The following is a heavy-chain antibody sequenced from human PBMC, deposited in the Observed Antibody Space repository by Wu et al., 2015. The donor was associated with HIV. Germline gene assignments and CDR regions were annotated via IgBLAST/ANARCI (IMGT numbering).Heavy chain of an antibody. CDR2: IIPVFGTT. CDR1: GGTFSSFA. CDR3: VRTPLLWFGELSY. V-gene: IGHV1-69*13. Sequence: QVQLVQSGAEVKKPGSSVKVSCKASGGTFSSFAISWVRQAPGQGLEWMGRIIPVFGTTNYAQKFQGGVTITADESTSTAYMELRSLRSEDTAVYYCVRTPLLWFGELSYWGQGTLVTVSS. J-gene: IGHJ4*02. D-gene: IGHD3-10*01.